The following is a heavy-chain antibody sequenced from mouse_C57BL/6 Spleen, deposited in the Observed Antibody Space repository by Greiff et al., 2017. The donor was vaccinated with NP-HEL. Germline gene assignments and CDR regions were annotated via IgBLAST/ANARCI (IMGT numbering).Heavy chain of an antibody. V-gene: IGHV2-6-1*01. J-gene: IGHJ1*03. CDR2: IWSDGST. CDR3: ARHVDGYYGYFDV. Sequence: QVQLKESGPGLVAPSPLLSLPFPFSGFSLTSYGVHWVRQPPGKGLEWLVVIWSDGSTTFHSALKSRLSISKDNSKSQVFLKMNSLQTDDTAMYYCARHVDGYYGYFDVWGTGTTVTVAS. CDR1: GFSLTSYG. D-gene: IGHD2-3*01.